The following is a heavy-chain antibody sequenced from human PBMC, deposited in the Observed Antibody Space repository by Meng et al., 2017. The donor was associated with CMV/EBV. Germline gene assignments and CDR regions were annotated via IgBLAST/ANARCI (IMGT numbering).Heavy chain of an antibody. D-gene: IGHD3-16*01. CDR3: ARGGYDLDY. J-gene: IGHJ4*02. CDR1: GFTVSSNY. CDR2: IYSGGST. Sequence: LSLTCAASGFTVSSNYMSWVRQAPGKGLEWVSVIYSGGSTYYADSVKGRFTISRDNSKNTLYLQMNSLRAEDTAVYYCARGGYDLDYWGQGTLVTVSS. V-gene: IGHV3-66*02.